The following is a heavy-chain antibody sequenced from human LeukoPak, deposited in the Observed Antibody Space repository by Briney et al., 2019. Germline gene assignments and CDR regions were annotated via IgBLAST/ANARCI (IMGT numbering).Heavy chain of an antibody. Sequence: SGTLSLTCAVSGGSISSGGYSWSWIRQPPGKGLEWIGYIYHSGSTYYNPSLKSRVTISVDTSKNQFSLKLSSVTAADTAVYYCARHGNYDSSGYYSAFDYWGQGTLVTVSS. CDR2: IYHSGST. V-gene: IGHV4-30-2*03. J-gene: IGHJ4*02. CDR1: GGSISSGGYS. CDR3: ARHGNYDSSGYYSAFDY. D-gene: IGHD3-22*01.